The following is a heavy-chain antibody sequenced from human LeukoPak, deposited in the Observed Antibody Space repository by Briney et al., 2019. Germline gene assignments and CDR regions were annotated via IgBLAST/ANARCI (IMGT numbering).Heavy chain of an antibody. CDR2: INHSGST. CDR3: ASPGIVGAPDY. V-gene: IGHV4-34*01. D-gene: IGHD1-26*01. J-gene: IGHJ4*02. CDR1: GGSFSGYY. Sequence: SETLSLTCAVYGGSFSGYYWSWIRQPPGKGLEWIGEINHSGSTNYNPSLKSRVTISVDTSKNQFSLKLSSVTAADTAVYYCASPGIVGAPDYWGQGTLVTVSS.